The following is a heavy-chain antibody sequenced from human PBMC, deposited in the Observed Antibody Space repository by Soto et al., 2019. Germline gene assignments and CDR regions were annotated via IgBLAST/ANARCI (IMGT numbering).Heavy chain of an antibody. D-gene: IGHD1-20*01. V-gene: IGHV4-30-2*01. Sequence: PSEPLSQTCGVAGETISSGGSSRAWIQQPPGKALEWIGHTYHSGNPYYNPSLKSRVIISVDRSKNQFSLKVSSVTAADTAVYYCAEPPDYNWNDYWGQGTLVTVSS. J-gene: IGHJ4*02. CDR1: GETISSGGSS. CDR3: AEPPDYNWNDY. CDR2: TYHSGNP.